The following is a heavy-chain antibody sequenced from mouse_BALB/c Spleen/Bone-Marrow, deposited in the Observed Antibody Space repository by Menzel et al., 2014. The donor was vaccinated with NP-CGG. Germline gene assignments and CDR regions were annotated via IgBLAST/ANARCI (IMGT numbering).Heavy chain of an antibody. CDR2: ITPNSDHT. J-gene: IGHJ4*01. Sequence: QVQLQQSGAELARPGASVKMSCKASGYTFTSYTMHWVKQRPGQGLEWIGYITPNSDHTNYNQKFEDRATLTADKSSSTAYMQLSSLTSEDSAIYYCPRSTFAHVMDSWGQGTSVTVSS. V-gene: IGHV1-4*01. CDR3: PRSTFAHVMDS. D-gene: IGHD4-1*02. CDR1: GYTFTSYT.